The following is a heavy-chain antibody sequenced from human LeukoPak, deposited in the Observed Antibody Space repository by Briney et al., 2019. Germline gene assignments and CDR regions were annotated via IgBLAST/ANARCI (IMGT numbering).Heavy chain of an antibody. V-gene: IGHV4-30-4*01. CDR1: GGSISSCDYY. CDR3: ARCGYCSGGSCYPQYYYYYYGMDV. D-gene: IGHD2-15*01. Sequence: PSETLSLTCTVSGGSISSCDYYWSWMRQPPGKGLEWIGYIYDSGSTYYNPSLKIRVTISVDTSNNQFSMKLSTVTAQDMDVYYSARCGYCSGGSCYPQYYYYYYGMDVWGQGNTVTVSS. CDR2: IYDSGST. J-gene: IGHJ6*02.